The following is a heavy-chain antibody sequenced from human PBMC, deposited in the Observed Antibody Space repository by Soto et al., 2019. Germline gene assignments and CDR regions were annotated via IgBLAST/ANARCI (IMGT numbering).Heavy chain of an antibody. CDR3: ARVRPNYGSGSYYNPGAFDI. Sequence: QVQLVQSGAEVKKPGSSVKVSCKASGGTFSSYAISWVRQAPGQGLEWMGGIIPIFGTANYAQKFQGRVTITADESTSTAYMELSSLRSEDTAVYYCARVRPNYGSGSYYNPGAFDIWGQGTMVTVSS. CDR1: GGTFSSYA. J-gene: IGHJ3*02. CDR2: IIPIFGTA. V-gene: IGHV1-69*01. D-gene: IGHD3-10*01.